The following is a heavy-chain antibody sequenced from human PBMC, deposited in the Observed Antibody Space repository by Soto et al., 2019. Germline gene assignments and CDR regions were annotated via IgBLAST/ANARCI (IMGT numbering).Heavy chain of an antibody. V-gene: IGHV3-11*01. Sequence: QVQLVESGGGLVKPGGSRGLSCAASGFTFSDYYMSWIRQAPGKGLEWDSYISSSGSTIYYADSVKGRYTIARDNAKNSLYLQMNGLRAEDTAVYYCARVSAAVLLRLGDFDYWGQGTLVTVTS. D-gene: IGHD3-16*01. J-gene: IGHJ4*02. CDR1: GFTFSDYY. CDR2: ISSSGSTI. CDR3: ARVSAAVLLRLGDFDY.